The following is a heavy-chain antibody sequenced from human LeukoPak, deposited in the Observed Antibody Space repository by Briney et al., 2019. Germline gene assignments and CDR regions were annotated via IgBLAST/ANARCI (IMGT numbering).Heavy chain of an antibody. D-gene: IGHD3-22*01. Sequence: GGSLRLSCAASGFTFSSYSMNWGRQAPGKGLEWVSYISGSTSTIYYADSVKGRFTISRDNAKNSLYLQMNSLRAEDTALYYCARDPREDSSGFYPNLGYWGQGTLVTVSS. CDR2: ISGSTSTI. V-gene: IGHV3-48*01. J-gene: IGHJ4*02. CDR1: GFTFSSYS. CDR3: ARDPREDSSGFYPNLGY.